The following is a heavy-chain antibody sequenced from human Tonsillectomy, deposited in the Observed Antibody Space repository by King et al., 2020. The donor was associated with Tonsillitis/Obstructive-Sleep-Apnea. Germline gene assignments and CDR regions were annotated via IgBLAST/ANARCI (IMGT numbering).Heavy chain of an antibody. CDR3: SRHLYFYDTSGYSQFDP. CDR1: GGSINSRSYY. J-gene: IGHJ5*02. V-gene: IGHV4-39*01. CDR2: VDYTGTT. D-gene: IGHD3-22*01. Sequence: QLQESGPGLVKPSETLSLTCTVSGGSINSRSYYWGWVRQPPGKGLEWSGSVDYTGTTAYNPSLKSRVTIYVDTAKKQFSLKLSSVTAADTAVYYCSRHLYFYDTSGYSQFDPWGQGTRVTVSS.